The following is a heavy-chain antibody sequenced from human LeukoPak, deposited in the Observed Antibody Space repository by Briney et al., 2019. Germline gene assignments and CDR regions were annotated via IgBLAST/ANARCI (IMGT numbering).Heavy chain of an antibody. Sequence: ASVKVSCKASGGTFSSYAISWVRQAPGQGLEWMGRIIPILGIANYAQKFQGRVTITADKSTSTAYMELSSLRSEDTAVYYCASADIVVVPAAIDYYYYGMDVWGQGTTVTVSS. CDR1: GGTFSSYA. J-gene: IGHJ6*02. CDR2: IIPILGIA. D-gene: IGHD2-2*01. V-gene: IGHV1-69*04. CDR3: ASADIVVVPAAIDYYYYGMDV.